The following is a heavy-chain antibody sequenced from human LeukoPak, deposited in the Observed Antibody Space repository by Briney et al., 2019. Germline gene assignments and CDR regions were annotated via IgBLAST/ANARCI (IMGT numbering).Heavy chain of an antibody. J-gene: IGHJ4*02. D-gene: IGHD6-19*01. V-gene: IGHV1-69*04. CDR3: ARGDSYSSGWYEGDY. Sequence: SVKVSCKASGGTFSSYAISWVRQAPGQGLEWMGRIIPILGIANYAQKFQGRVTITADKSTSTAYMELSSLRSEDTAVYYCARGDSYSSGWYEGDYWGQGTLVTVSS. CDR1: GGTFSSYA. CDR2: IIPILGIA.